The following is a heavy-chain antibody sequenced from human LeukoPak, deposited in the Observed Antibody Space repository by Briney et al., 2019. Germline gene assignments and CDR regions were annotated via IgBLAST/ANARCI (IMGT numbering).Heavy chain of an antibody. CDR3: ARVRNDYYDSGNWFDP. V-gene: IGHV3-21*01. CDR2: ISSSSSYI. Sequence: PGGSLRLSCAASGFTFSSYSINWVRQAPGKGLEWVSSISSSSSYIYYADSVKGRFTISRDNAKNSLYLQMNSLRAEDTAVYYCARVRNDYYDSGNWFDPWGQGTLVTVSS. CDR1: GFTFSSYS. D-gene: IGHD3-22*01. J-gene: IGHJ5*02.